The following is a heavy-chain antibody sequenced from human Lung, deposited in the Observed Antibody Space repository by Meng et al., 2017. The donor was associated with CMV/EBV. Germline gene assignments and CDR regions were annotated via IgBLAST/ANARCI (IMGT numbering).Heavy chain of an antibody. D-gene: IGHD1-14*01. CDR2: VVYSGTT. Sequence: VSAPGLVNLSSTLSRPCTVSGGSISSSSYYWAWIRQPPGEGLEWIGSVVYSGTTYYTSSLKSRVSISVDTSKNQFSLKLSSVTAADTAVYYCARHHHSPTFDYWGQGTLVTVSS. CDR1: GGSISSSSYY. V-gene: IGHV4-39*01. CDR3: ARHHHSPTFDY. J-gene: IGHJ4*02.